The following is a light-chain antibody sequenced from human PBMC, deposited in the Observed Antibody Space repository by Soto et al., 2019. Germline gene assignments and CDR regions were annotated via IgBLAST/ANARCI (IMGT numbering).Light chain of an antibody. CDR2: TAS. V-gene: IGKV1-6*01. CDR1: QAIRND. Sequence: AIQMTQSPSSLSASVGDRVIITCRASQAIRNDLGWYQQKPGKAPKLLIYTASTLQSGVPSRFSGSGSGADFTLTISSLEPEDSAVYYCQQRNNWPLTFGGGTKVDI. CDR3: QQRNNWPLT. J-gene: IGKJ4*01.